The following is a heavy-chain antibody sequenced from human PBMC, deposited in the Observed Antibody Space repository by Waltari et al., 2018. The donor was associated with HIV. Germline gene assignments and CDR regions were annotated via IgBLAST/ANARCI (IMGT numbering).Heavy chain of an antibody. J-gene: IGHJ4*02. Sequence: QVQLEQSGAEVKKPGASVKVSCKTSGYIFTDYYLHWLRQDPGQGLEWVGRHNPKVAATTLAHNFQGRVSCTRATSVNTAYMDLRRLKSDDTAFYYCASDRLDPTRHNTLVGSPGDYWGQGTQVIVSS. CDR1: GYIFTDYY. CDR3: ASDRLDPTRHNTLVGSPGDY. CDR2: HNPKVAAT. V-gene: IGHV1-2*01. D-gene: IGHD3-10*01.